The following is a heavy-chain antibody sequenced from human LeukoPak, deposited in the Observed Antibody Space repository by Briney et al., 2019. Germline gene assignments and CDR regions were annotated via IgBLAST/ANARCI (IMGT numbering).Heavy chain of an antibody. Sequence: PGGSLRLSCAASGFTFSSYEMNWVRQAPGKGLEWVSSISRGGSPIYYADSVKGRFTTSRDNAKKSLFLQMNSLRAEDTAVYYCAKDMDVGDYGSGDYFDYCGQGTLVTVSS. V-gene: IGHV3-48*03. D-gene: IGHD3-10*01. CDR3: AKDMDVGDYGSGDYFDY. CDR2: ISRGGSPI. J-gene: IGHJ4*02. CDR1: GFTFSSYE.